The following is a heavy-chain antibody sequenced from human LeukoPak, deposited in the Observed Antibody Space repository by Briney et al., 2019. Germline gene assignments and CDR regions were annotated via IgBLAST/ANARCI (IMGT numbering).Heavy chain of an antibody. Sequence: GGSLRLSCAASGFTVSSNYMSWVRQAPGKGLEWVSVIYSGGSTYYADSVKGRFTISRDNSKNTLYLQMNSLRAEDTAVYYCARDYYDSSGSWYFDLWGRGTLVTVSS. CDR1: GFTVSSNY. J-gene: IGHJ2*01. CDR2: IYSGGST. CDR3: ARDYYDSSGSWYFDL. V-gene: IGHV3-53*01. D-gene: IGHD3-22*01.